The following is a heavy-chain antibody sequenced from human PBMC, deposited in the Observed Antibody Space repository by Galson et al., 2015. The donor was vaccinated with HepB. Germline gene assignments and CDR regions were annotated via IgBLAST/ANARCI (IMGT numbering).Heavy chain of an antibody. CDR2: IIPIFGTA. J-gene: IGHJ4*02. V-gene: IGHV1-69*13. Sequence: SVKVSCKASGGTFSSYTISWVRQAPGQGLEWMGGIIPIFGTANYAQKFQGRVTITADESTSTAYMELSSLRSEDTAVYYCARAAYDYVWGSYRWGQGTLVTVSS. D-gene: IGHD3-16*02. CDR3: ARAAYDYVWGSYR. CDR1: GGTFSSYT.